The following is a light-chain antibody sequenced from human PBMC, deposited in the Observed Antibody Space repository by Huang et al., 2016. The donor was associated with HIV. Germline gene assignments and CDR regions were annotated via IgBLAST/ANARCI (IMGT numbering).Light chain of an antibody. CDR2: GAS. Sequence: DTVLTQSPVTLSVSPLERATLYCRATQSVSTTLAWYQQKPGQAPRLLISGASTRATGFPARFRGSGSGTELTLTISSLQSEDFAVYYCHQYNDWPITFGPGTKVDLK. CDR3: HQYNDWPIT. J-gene: IGKJ3*01. CDR1: QSVSTT. V-gene: IGKV3-15*01.